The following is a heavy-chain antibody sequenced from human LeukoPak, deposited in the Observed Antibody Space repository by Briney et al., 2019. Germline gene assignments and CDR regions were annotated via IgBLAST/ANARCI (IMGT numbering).Heavy chain of an antibody. CDR2: IKSKTDGGTT. CDR1: GGSVSSYY. Sequence: ETLSLTCTVSGGSVSSYYWSWVRQAPGKGLEWVGRIKSKTDGGTTDYAAPVKGRFTISRDDSKNTLYLQMNSLKTEDTAVYYCTTEGYGYPDYWGQGTLVTVSS. CDR3: TTEGYGYPDY. V-gene: IGHV3-15*01. J-gene: IGHJ4*02. D-gene: IGHD5-12*01.